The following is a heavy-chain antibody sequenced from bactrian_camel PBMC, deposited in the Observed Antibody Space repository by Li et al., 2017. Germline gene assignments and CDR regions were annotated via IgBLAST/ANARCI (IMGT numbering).Heavy chain of an antibody. V-gene: IGHV3S6*01. J-gene: IGHJ4*01. CDR3: TKCPLRGSYTDTFKY. CDR2: IDLDENP. CDR1: EYLFTSYC. Sequence: HVQLVESGGGSVQAGGSLRLSCAAHEYLFTSYCMGWFRQAPGKEREGVASIDLDENPTYADSVKGRFTISKDVAKNTLYLQLNSLKPEDTATYYCTKCPLRGSYTDTFKYRGQGTQVTVS. D-gene: IGHD2*01.